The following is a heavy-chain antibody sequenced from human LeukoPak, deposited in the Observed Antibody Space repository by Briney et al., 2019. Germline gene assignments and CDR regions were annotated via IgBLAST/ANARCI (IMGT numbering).Heavy chain of an antibody. CDR1: GYTFLTYG. CDR3: ARGGYDTSTEAFDI. CDR2: ISAYNGNT. V-gene: IGHV1-18*01. D-gene: IGHD3-22*01. Sequence: GASVKVSCKASGYTFLTYGITWLRQAPGQGLEWRGWISAYNGNTNYAQKLQDRVTMTTDTSTSTAYMELRSLRSDDTALYYCARGGYDTSTEAFDIWGQGTMVTVSS. J-gene: IGHJ3*02.